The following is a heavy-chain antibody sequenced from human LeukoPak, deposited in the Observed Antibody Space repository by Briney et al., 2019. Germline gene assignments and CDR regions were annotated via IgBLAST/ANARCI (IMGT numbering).Heavy chain of an antibody. Sequence: PSETLSPTCAVSGGSTSSGGYSWSWIRQPPGKGLEWIGYIYHSGSTYYNPSLKSRVTISVDRSKNQFSLKLSSVTAADTAAYYCAREDTAIVNYGMDVWGQGTTVTVSS. D-gene: IGHD5-18*01. V-gene: IGHV4-30-2*01. CDR3: AREDTAIVNYGMDV. CDR1: GGSTSSGGYS. J-gene: IGHJ6*02. CDR2: IYHSGST.